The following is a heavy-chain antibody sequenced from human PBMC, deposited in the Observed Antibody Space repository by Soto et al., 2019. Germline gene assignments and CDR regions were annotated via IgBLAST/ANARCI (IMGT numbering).Heavy chain of an antibody. CDR2: IRGSGDST. J-gene: IGHJ4*02. CDR1: GFTFSSYA. D-gene: IGHD1-26*01. Sequence: EVQLLESGGGLVQPGGSLRLPCAASGFTFSSYAMRWVRQAPGKGLEWVSAIRGSGDSTYYADSVKGRFTTSRDNSKNALYLQMNSLRAEDTAVYYCARRGSGSYYDYWGQGTLVAVSS. CDR3: ARRGSGSYYDY. V-gene: IGHV3-23*01.